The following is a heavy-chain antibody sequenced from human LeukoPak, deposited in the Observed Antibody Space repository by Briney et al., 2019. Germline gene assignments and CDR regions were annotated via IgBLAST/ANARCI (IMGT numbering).Heavy chain of an antibody. CDR2: IRDSGTNK. J-gene: IGHJ4*02. CDR1: GFTFSGYG. CDR3: AREREYSSGWKSFDY. Sequence: PGGSLRLSCAASGFTFSGYGMHWVRQAPGKGLEWVAFIRDSGTNKYYADSVKGRFTISRDNSKNTLDLQMNSLRAEDTAVYYCAREREYSSGWKSFDYWGQGTLVTVSS. D-gene: IGHD6-19*01. V-gene: IGHV3-30*02.